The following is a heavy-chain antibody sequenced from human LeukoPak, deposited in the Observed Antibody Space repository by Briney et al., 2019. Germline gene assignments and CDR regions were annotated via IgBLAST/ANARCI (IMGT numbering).Heavy chain of an antibody. CDR3: ANHLACGSTSCPPFDS. CDR2: IRNDGSNE. D-gene: IGHD2-2*01. Sequence: GGSLRLSCAASGFSFSVYAMHWVRQAQGKGLEWVAFIRNDGSNENYADSVKGRFTISRDNAKNSLYLQMNSLRAEDTAVYYCANHLACGSTSCPPFDSWGQGTLVTVSS. J-gene: IGHJ4*02. V-gene: IGHV3-30*02. CDR1: GFSFSVYA.